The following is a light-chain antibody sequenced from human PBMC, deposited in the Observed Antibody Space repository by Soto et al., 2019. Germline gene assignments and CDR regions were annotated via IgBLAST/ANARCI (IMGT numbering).Light chain of an antibody. CDR2: GAS. CDR1: QTIGNK. Sequence: EIVLAQSPATLSVSPGERVTLSCRATQTIGNKLAWYLQKPGQAPRLLIYGASTRATGIPARFSGSGSETEFTLTISSLQAEDSAVYFCQQYNNWPTWTFGQGTKVDI. CDR3: QQYNNWPTWT. J-gene: IGKJ1*01. V-gene: IGKV3-15*01.